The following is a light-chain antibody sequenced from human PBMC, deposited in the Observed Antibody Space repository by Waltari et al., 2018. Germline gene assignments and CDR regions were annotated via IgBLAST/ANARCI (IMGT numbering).Light chain of an antibody. CDR2: QDR. V-gene: IGLV3-1*01. Sequence: SYELTQPPSVSVSPGQTASITCSGNKLGDKYACWYHQKPGQSPVLVIYQDRKRPSGITGRVAGSNSGNTATLTISGTQAMEEADYYCQAWDNSTAVFGGGTKLTVL. J-gene: IGLJ2*01. CDR1: KLGDKY. CDR3: QAWDNSTAV.